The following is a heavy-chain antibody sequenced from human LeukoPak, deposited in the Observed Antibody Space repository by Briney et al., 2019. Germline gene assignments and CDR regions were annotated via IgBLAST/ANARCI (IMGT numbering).Heavy chain of an antibody. Sequence: GGSLRLSCAASGFTFDDYAMHWVRQAPGKGLEWVSGMSWNSGSIGYADSVKGRFTISRDNAKNSLYLQMNSLRAEDTALYYCAKDIGDYWGQGTLVTVSS. J-gene: IGHJ4*02. V-gene: IGHV3-9*01. CDR2: MSWNSGSI. CDR3: AKDIGDY. CDR1: GFTFDDYA.